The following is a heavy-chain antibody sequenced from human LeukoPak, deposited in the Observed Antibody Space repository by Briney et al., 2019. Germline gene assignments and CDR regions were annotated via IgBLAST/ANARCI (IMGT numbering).Heavy chain of an antibody. D-gene: IGHD3-22*01. CDR2: ISGSGGST. J-gene: IGHJ4*02. V-gene: IGHV3-23*01. CDR1: GFTFSSYA. CDR3: AKVSYYYDSSGYSQGGNDY. Sequence: NPGGSLRLSCAASGFTFSSYAMSWVRQAPGKGLEWVSAISGSGGSTYYADSVKGRFTISRDNSKNTLYLQMNSLRAEDTAVYYCAKVSYYYDSSGYSQGGNDYWGQGTLVTVSS.